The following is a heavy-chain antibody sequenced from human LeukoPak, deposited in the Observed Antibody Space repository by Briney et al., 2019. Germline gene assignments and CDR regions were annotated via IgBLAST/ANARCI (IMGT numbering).Heavy chain of an antibody. CDR1: GFTFDDYG. CDR2: INWNGGST. Sequence: SGGSLRLSCAASGFTFDDYGMSWVRQAPGKGLEWVSGINWNGGSTGYADSVKGRFTISRDNAKNSLYLQMNSLRAEDTALYYCARVPPRYCSSTSCLGFDYWGQGTLVTVSS. V-gene: IGHV3-20*04. CDR3: ARVPPRYCSSTSCLGFDY. D-gene: IGHD2-2*01. J-gene: IGHJ4*02.